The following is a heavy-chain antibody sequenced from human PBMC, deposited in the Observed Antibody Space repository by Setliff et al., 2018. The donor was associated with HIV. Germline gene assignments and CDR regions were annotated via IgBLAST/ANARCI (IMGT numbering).Heavy chain of an antibody. D-gene: IGHD3-10*01. V-gene: IGHV4-39*01. J-gene: IGHJ4*02. Sequence: SETLSLTCTVSGDSISSSTFYWGWIRQPPGKGLEWIGSMYYSGSTYQNLSLKRRVTISVDMSKNQFSLKLSSVTAADTAVYYCARGRSRYYGSNSLYYFDYWGQGILVTVSS. CDR3: ARGRSRYYGSNSLYYFDY. CDR2: MYYSGST. CDR1: GDSISSSTFY.